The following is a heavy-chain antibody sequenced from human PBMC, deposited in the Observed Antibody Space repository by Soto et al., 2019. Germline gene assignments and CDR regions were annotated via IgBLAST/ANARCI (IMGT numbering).Heavy chain of an antibody. J-gene: IGHJ6*02. CDR1: GYTFTSYG. Sequence: QVQLVQSGAEVKKPGASVKVSCKASGYTFTSYGISWVRQAPGQGLEWMGWISADNGNTNYAQKLQGRVTMTTDTSPSTAYMELRSLRSDDTAVYYCARDEECSSTSCYGLYYYYGMDVWGQGTTVTVSS. CDR3: ARDEECSSTSCYGLYYYYGMDV. V-gene: IGHV1-18*01. CDR2: ISADNGNT. D-gene: IGHD2-2*01.